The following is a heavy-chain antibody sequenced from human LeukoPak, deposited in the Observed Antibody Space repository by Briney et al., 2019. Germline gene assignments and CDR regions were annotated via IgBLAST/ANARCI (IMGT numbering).Heavy chain of an antibody. CDR2: LYSGGST. V-gene: IGHV3-53*01. Sequence: GGSLRLSCAVSGFSVSSNHMSWVRQAPGKGLEWVSVLYSGGSTYYADSVKGRFTISRDNSKNTLYLQMNSLRVEDTAVYYCARGGELPSAFDYWGQGTLVTVSS. D-gene: IGHD3-10*01. J-gene: IGHJ4*02. CDR1: GFSVSSNH. CDR3: ARGGELPSAFDY.